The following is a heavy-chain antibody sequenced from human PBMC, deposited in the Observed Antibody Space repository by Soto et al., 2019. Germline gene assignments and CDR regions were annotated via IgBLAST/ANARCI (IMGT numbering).Heavy chain of an antibody. CDR2: IWYDGSNK. CDR3: ARDDLVPAEDYYYYYGMDV. D-gene: IGHD2-2*01. Sequence: QVQLVESGGGVVQPGRSLRLSCAASGFTFSSYGMHWVRQAPGKGLEWVAVIWYDGSNKYYADSVKGRFTISRDNSKNTLYLQMNSLRAEDTAVYYCARDDLVPAEDYYYYYGMDVRGQGTTVTVSS. V-gene: IGHV3-33*01. CDR1: GFTFSSYG. J-gene: IGHJ6*02.